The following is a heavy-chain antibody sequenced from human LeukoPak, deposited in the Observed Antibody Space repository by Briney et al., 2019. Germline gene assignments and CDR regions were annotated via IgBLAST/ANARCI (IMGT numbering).Heavy chain of an antibody. CDR1: GVSISSGGYY. V-gene: IGHV4-31*03. J-gene: IGHJ6*03. CDR3: ARSYCSSTSCSPYYYYYMDV. Sequence: SETLSLTCTVSGVSISSGGYYWRWIRQHPGKGLEWIGYIYYSGSTYYNPSLKSRVTISVDTSKNQFSLKLSSVTAADTAVYYCARSYCSSTSCSPYYYYYMDVWGKGTTVTVSS. CDR2: IYYSGST. D-gene: IGHD2-2*01.